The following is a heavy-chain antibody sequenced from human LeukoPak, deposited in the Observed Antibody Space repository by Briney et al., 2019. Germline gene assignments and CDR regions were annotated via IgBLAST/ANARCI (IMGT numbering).Heavy chain of an antibody. V-gene: IGHV3-23*01. CDR1: GFTFSSYA. D-gene: IGHD3-22*01. J-gene: IGHJ3*02. Sequence: GGSLRLSCAASGFTFSSYAMSWVRQAPGKGLEWVSAISGSGGSTYYADSVKGRFTISRDNSKNTLYLQMNSLRAEDTAVYYCAKDQRGITMIVVDLGAFDIWGQGTMVTVSS. CDR2: ISGSGGST. CDR3: AKDQRGITMIVVDLGAFDI.